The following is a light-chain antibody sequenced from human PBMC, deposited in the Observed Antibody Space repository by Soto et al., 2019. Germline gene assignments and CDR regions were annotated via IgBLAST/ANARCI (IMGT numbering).Light chain of an antibody. CDR1: SSDVGGYDY. Sequence: QSALTQPASVSGSPGQSITISCTATSSDVGGYDYVSWYQQHPGKAPKLMIYDVSNRPSGVSDRFSGSRSGNTASLTISGLQAEDEGDYYFSSYTSSSTLFGGGTKLTVL. J-gene: IGLJ2*01. CDR2: DVS. CDR3: SSYTSSSTL. V-gene: IGLV2-14*03.